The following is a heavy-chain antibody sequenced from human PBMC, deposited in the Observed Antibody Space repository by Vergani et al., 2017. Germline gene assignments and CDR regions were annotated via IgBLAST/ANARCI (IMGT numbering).Heavy chain of an antibody. V-gene: IGHV3-9*01. Sequence: EVQLVESGGGLVQPGRSLRLSCAASGFTFDDYAMHWVRQAPGKGLEWVSGISWNSGSTGYADSVKGRFTISRDNAKNSLYLQMNSLRAEDTALYYCAKGCSSTSCYYYYYYGMDVWGQGTTVTVSS. CDR3: AKGCSSTSCYYYYYYGMDV. CDR1: GFTFDDYA. CDR2: ISWNSGST. D-gene: IGHD2-2*01. J-gene: IGHJ6*02.